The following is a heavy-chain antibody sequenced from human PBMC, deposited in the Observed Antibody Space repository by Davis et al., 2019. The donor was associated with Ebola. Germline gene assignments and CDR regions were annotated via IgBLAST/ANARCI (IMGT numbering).Heavy chain of an antibody. CDR2: IYYSGST. CDR3: ARDPNEQPYYYHYYGMDV. CDR1: GGSISSGGYY. Sequence: PSETLSLTCAVSGGSISSGGYYWSWTRQPPGKGLEWIGYIYYSGSTNSHPSLKSRVTISVDTSKNQFSLKLSSVTAADTAVYYCARDPNEQPYYYHYYGMDVWGKGTTVTVSS. D-gene: IGHD6-13*01. V-gene: IGHV4-61*08. J-gene: IGHJ6*04.